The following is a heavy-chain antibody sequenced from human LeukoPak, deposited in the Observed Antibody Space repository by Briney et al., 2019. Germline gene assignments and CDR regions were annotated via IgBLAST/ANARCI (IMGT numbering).Heavy chain of an antibody. J-gene: IGHJ4*02. D-gene: IGHD3-9*01. CDR3: ALNNYDILTGYGIDY. V-gene: IGHV1-46*01. CDR2: INPSGGST. Sequence: ASVKVSCKASGYTFTSYYVHWVRQAPGQGLEWMGIINPSGGSTSYAQKFQGRVTMTRDTSTSTVYMELSSLRSEDTAVYYCALNNYDILTGYGIDYWGQGTLVTVSS. CDR1: GYTFTSYY.